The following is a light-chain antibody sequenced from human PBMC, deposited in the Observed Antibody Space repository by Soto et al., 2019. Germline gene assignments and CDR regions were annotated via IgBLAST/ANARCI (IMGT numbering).Light chain of an antibody. J-gene: IGLJ1*01. V-gene: IGLV2-11*01. CDR3: CSYAGRYTSGADV. CDR1: SSDVGGYNY. CDR2: DVS. Sequence: QSALTQPRSVSGSPGQSVTISCTGTSSDVGGYNYVSWYQQHPGKAPKLMIYDVSKRPSGVPDRFSGSKSGNTASLTISGLQAEDEADYYCCSYAGRYTSGADVFGTGTKLTVL.